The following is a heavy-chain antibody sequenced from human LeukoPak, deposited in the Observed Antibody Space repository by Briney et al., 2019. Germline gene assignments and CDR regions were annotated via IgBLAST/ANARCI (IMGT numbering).Heavy chain of an antibody. CDR3: ARAMGYAVAGTHWFDP. D-gene: IGHD6-19*01. CDR2: INHSGST. Sequence: SETLSLTCAVYGGSFSGYYWSWIRQPPGKGLEWIGEINHSGSTNYNPSLKSRVTISVDTSKNQFSLKLSSVTAADTAVYHCARAMGYAVAGTHWFDPWGQGTLVTVSS. V-gene: IGHV4-34*01. J-gene: IGHJ5*02. CDR1: GGSFSGYY.